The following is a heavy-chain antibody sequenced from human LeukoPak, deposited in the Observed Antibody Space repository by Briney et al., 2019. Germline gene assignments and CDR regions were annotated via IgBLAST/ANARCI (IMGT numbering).Heavy chain of an antibody. CDR2: TKKDGSEK. CDR3: VREGYFVFDF. J-gene: IGHJ4*02. V-gene: IGHV3-7*01. CDR1: GFTFNTYW. D-gene: IGHD2-21*01. Sequence: GGSLRLSCGASGFTFNTYWMSWVRQAPGKGLEWVANTKKDGSEKYYVDSVKGRFTISRDNAKNSLYLQMNSLRVEDTAVYYCVREGYFVFDFWGQGALVTVSP.